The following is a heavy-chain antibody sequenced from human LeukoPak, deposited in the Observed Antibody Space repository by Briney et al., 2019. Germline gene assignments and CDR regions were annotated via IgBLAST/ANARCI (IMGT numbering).Heavy chain of an antibody. Sequence: TSVMVSCKASGYTFTSYDINWVRQATGQGLEWMGWMNPNSGNTGYAQKFQGRVTMTRNTSISTAYMELSSLRFEDTAVYYCATYSSSWGKLDYWGQGTLVTVSS. CDR3: ATYSSSWGKLDY. D-gene: IGHD6-13*01. J-gene: IGHJ4*02. V-gene: IGHV1-8*01. CDR1: GYTFTSYD. CDR2: MNPNSGNT.